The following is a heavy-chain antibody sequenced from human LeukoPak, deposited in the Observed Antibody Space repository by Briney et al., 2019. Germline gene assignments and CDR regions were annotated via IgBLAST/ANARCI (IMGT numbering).Heavy chain of an antibody. CDR3: ARVYSSYDWRFFDY. V-gene: IGHV4-59*01. CDR2: IYYSGST. D-gene: IGHD5-12*01. Sequence: PSETLSLTCTVSGGSTSSNYWSWVRQPPGKGLEWIGYIYYSGSTNYNPSLKSRVTISVDTSKNQFSLKLSSVTAADTAVYYCARVYSSYDWRFFDYWGQGTLVTVSS. CDR1: GGSTSSNY. J-gene: IGHJ4*02.